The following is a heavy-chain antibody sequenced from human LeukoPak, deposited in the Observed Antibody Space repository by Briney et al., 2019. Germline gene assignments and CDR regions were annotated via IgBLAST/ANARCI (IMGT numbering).Heavy chain of an antibody. CDR1: GYTFTSYD. Sequence: SVKPSCKASGYTFTSYDINWVRQATGQGLEWMGWMNPNSGNTGYAQKFQGRVTMTRNTSISTAYMELSSVRSEDTAVYCCARGAVACPGMGQTIRRVWFDPWGQGTLVTVSS. J-gene: IGHJ5*02. D-gene: IGHD4-23*01. CDR2: MNPNSGNT. CDR3: ARGAVACPGMGQTIRRVWFDP. V-gene: IGHV1-8*01.